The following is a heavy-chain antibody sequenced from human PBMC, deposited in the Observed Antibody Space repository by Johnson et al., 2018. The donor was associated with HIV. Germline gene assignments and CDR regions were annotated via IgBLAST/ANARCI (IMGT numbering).Heavy chain of an antibody. J-gene: IGHJ3*02. CDR2: ISSNGGKT. Sequence: VQLVESGGGLVQPGGSLRLSCAASGFTVSSNYMSWVRQAPGKGLDYVSAISSNGGKTYYATSVQGRFTISRDNSKNTLYLQMGRLRGEDKAVYYCARERVHDKSALDAFDIWGQGTMVTVSS. CDR1: GFTVSSNY. V-gene: IGHV3-64*01. CDR3: ARERVHDKSALDAFDI. D-gene: IGHD1-1*01.